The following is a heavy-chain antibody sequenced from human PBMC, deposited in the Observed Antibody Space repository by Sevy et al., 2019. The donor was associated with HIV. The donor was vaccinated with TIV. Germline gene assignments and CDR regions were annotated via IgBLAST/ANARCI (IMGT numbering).Heavy chain of an antibody. CDR2: INPNSGAT. CDR3: ARDLIEYQMLTFDY. V-gene: IGHV1-2*02. CDR1: GYTFTNYY. D-gene: IGHD3-16*01. J-gene: IGHJ4*02. Sequence: ASVKVSCKAYGYTFTNYYIHWVRQAPGQGLEWMGWINPNSGATNYAQKFQGRVTMTRDTSISTAYMELGRLRSDDTALFYCARDLIEYQMLTFDYWGQGTLVTVSS.